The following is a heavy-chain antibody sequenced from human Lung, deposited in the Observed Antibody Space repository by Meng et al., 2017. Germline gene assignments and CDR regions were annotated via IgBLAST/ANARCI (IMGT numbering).Heavy chain of an antibody. CDR1: GGIFSNSV. V-gene: IGHV1-69*05. Sequence: SVKVSCKASGGIFSNSVIGWVRQAPGQGLEWMGGINGVFGSKHLARKFQDRLTITTDEATSTVYMELTGLTSEDTAVYYCARKAGNCISTTCYSLDYWGQGTLVTVSS. CDR3: ARKAGNCISTTCYSLDY. D-gene: IGHD2-2*01. J-gene: IGHJ4*02. CDR2: INGVFGSK.